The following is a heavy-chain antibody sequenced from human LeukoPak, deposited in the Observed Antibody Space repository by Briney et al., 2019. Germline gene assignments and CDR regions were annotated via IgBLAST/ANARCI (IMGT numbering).Heavy chain of an antibody. J-gene: IGHJ4*02. V-gene: IGHV3-33*01. D-gene: IGHD3-22*01. CDR1: GFTFSSYG. CDR3: ARDSYYDSSGYYFDY. Sequence: GGPLRLSCAASGFTFSSYGMHWVRQAPGKGLEWVAVIWYDGSNKYYADSVKGRFTISRDNSKNTLYLQMNSLRAEDTAVYYCARDSYYDSSGYYFDYWGQGTLVTVSS. CDR2: IWYDGSNK.